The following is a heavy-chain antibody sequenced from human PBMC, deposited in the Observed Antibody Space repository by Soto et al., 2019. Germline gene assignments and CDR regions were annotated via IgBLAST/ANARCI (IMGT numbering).Heavy chain of an antibody. J-gene: IGHJ6*02. CDR2: ISGSGGST. CDR3: AKGDRDRYYYYYGMDV. CDR1: GFTFSSYA. V-gene: IGHV3-23*01. D-gene: IGHD1-20*01. Sequence: PVGSLRLSCAASGFTFSSYAMSWVRQAPGKGLEWVSAISGSGGSTYYADSVKGRFTISRDNSKNTLYLQMNSLRAEDTAVYYCAKGDRDRYYYYYGMDVWGHGTTVTVSS.